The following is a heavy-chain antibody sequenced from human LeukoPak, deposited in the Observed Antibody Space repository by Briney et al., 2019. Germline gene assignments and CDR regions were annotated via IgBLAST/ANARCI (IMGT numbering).Heavy chain of an antibody. CDR1: GYTFTSYG. CDR3: ARNYYDSSGPARY. V-gene: IGHV1-18*01. CDR2: ISAYSGNS. D-gene: IGHD3-22*01. J-gene: IGHJ4*02. Sequence: ASVKVSCKASGYTFTSYGISWVRQAAGQGLEWMGWISAYSGNSNYAQRLQGRVTMPLDTSTSTAYMELRSLRSDDTAVYYCARNYYDSSGPARYWGQGTLVTVSS.